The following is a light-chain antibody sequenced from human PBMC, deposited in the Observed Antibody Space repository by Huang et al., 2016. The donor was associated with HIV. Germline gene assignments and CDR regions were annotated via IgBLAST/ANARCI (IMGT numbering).Light chain of an antibody. Sequence: AIRLTQSPSSLSASTGDRVTITCRASPGISSYLAWYQQKQGKAPKLLISSASTLQSGVPSRFSGSGFGTDFTLTISSLQSEDLGTYHCQQYYTYPHSFGQGTKLEIK. CDR2: SAS. V-gene: IGKV1-8*01. J-gene: IGKJ2*03. CDR1: PGISSY. CDR3: QQYYTYPHS.